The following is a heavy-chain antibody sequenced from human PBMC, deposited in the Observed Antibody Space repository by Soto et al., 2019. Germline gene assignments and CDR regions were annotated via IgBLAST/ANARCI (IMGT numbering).Heavy chain of an antibody. CDR1: GGTFSSYA. CDR3: AREILGYGSSWYWLDP. V-gene: IGHV1-69*13. J-gene: IGHJ5*02. Sequence: ASVKVSCKAPGGTFSSYAISWVRQAPGQGLEWMRGIIPIFGTANYAQKFQGRVTITADESTSTAYMELSSLRSEDTAVYYCAREILGYGSSWYWLDPWGQGTLVTVSS. CDR2: IIPIFGTA. D-gene: IGHD6-13*01.